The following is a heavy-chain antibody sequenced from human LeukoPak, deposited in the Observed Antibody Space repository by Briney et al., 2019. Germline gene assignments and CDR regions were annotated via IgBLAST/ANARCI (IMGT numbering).Heavy chain of an antibody. V-gene: IGHV4-61*02. CDR1: GDSISSGTYY. CDR2: IYTNGST. Sequence: SETLSLTCTVSGDSISSGTYYWSWIRQPAGKGLEWIGRIYTNGSTNYSPSLKSRVTISVDTSKNQFSLKLSSVTAADTAVYYCARGVTPFDYWGQGTLVTVSS. D-gene: IGHD2-21*02. CDR3: ARGVTPFDY. J-gene: IGHJ4*02.